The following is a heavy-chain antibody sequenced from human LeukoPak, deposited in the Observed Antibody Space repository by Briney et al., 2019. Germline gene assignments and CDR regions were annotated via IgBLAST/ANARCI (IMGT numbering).Heavy chain of an antibody. Sequence: GGSLRLSCAASGFTVSSNYMSWVRQAPGKGLEWVSVIYSGGSTYYADSVKGRFTISRDNSKNTLYLQMNSLRAEDTAVYYCARGRGYSGYDSWDYYYYYMDVWGKGTTVTVSS. D-gene: IGHD5-12*01. J-gene: IGHJ6*03. CDR2: IYSGGST. V-gene: IGHV3-53*01. CDR1: GFTVSSNY. CDR3: ARGRGYSGYDSWDYYYYYMDV.